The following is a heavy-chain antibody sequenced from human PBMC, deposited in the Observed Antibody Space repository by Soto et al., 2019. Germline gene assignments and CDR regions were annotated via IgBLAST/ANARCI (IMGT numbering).Heavy chain of an antibody. CDR1: GFTFSDHY. D-gene: IGHD1-26*01. J-gene: IGHJ4*02. CDR3: ARLSGNYYPDY. CDR2: TGNKANSYTT. Sequence: EVQLVESGGGLVQPGGSLGLSCAASGFTFSDHYMDWVRQAPGKGLEWVGRTGNKANSYTTEYAASVKGRFTISRDDSKNSLYLQMNSLKTEDTAVYYCARLSGNYYPDYWGQGTLVTVSS. V-gene: IGHV3-72*01.